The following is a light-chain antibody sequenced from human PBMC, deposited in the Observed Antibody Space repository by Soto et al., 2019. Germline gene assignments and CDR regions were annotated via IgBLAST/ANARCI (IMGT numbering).Light chain of an antibody. V-gene: IGLV1-40*01. CDR1: SSNIGAGYD. CDR3: QSYDSSLSGAYV. CDR2: DNI. J-gene: IGLJ1*01. Sequence: QSVLTQPPSVSGAPGQRVTISCTGSSSNIGAGYDVHWYQQLPGTAPKLLIYDNINRPSGVPDRFSGSKSGTSASLAITGLQAEDEADYYCQSYDSSLSGAYVFGTGTKVTVL.